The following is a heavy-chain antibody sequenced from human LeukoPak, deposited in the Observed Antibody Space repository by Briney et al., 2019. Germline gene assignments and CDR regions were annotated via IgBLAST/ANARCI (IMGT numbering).Heavy chain of an antibody. D-gene: IGHD6-19*01. CDR1: GYTFTSYG. V-gene: IGHV1-18*01. Sequence: ASVKVSCKGSGYTFTSYGISWVRQAPGQGLQLMGWISTYNGNTNYAQRLQGRVTMTTATSTSTAYMELRSLRSDDTAVYYCARARSGWSFFDYWGQGTPVTVSS. CDR3: ARARSGWSFFDY. CDR2: ISTYNGNT. J-gene: IGHJ4*02.